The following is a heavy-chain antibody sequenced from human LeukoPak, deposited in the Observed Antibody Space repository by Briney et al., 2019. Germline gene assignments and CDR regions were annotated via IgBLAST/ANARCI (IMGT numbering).Heavy chain of an antibody. CDR1: GGSTSSYY. CDR3: ARTYGSHYYYYMDV. J-gene: IGHJ6*03. Sequence: AETLSLTCTVSGGSTSSYYWSWIRQPAGKGLECIGRIYTSGSTNYNPSLKSRVTMSVDTSKNQFSLKLSSVTAADTAVYYCARTYGSHYYYYMDVWGKGTTVTISS. D-gene: IGHD4-17*01. V-gene: IGHV4-4*07. CDR2: IYTSGST.